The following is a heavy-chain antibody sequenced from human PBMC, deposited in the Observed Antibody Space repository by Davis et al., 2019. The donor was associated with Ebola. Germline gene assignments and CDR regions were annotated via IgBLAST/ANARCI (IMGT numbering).Heavy chain of an antibody. CDR1: GDSVFGKNGA. D-gene: IGHD2-21*01. CDR3: ARLVWTPKGFDS. Sequence: HSQTLSLTCAISGDSVFGKNGAWNWIRQSPSRGLEWLGRTYYTSKWYNDYSVSVRSRMTINPDTSKNQFSLQLNSVTPEDTAVYFCARLVWTPKGFDSWGQGTLVTVSS. V-gene: IGHV6-1*01. J-gene: IGHJ4*02. CDR2: TYYTSKWYN.